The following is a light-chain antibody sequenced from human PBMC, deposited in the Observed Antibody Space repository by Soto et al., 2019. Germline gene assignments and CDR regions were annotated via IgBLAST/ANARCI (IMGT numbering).Light chain of an antibody. CDR2: DAS. V-gene: IGKV3-15*01. CDR1: QSVSSY. J-gene: IGKJ1*01. CDR3: QQNKEWPGT. Sequence: EIVMTQSPATLSLSPGERVTLSCMASQSVSSYLAWFQQKPGQAPRLLIYDASTRATGIPVRFSGSGSGTEFTLTISSLQSEDFGIYYCQQNKEWPGTFGQGTKVDIK.